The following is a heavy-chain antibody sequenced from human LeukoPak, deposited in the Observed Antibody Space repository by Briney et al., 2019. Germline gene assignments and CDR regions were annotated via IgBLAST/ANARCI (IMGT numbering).Heavy chain of an antibody. J-gene: IGHJ4*02. D-gene: IGHD3-22*01. V-gene: IGHV3-21*04. CDR3: AKGLYYYDSSGYSVAGFDY. CDR1: GFTFSSYS. Sequence: GGSLRLSCAASGFTFSSYSMNWVRQAPGKGLEWVSSISSSSSYIYYADSVKGRFTISRDNSKNTLYLQMNSLRAEDTAVYYCAKGLYYYDSSGYSVAGFDYWGQGTLVTVSS. CDR2: ISSSSSYI.